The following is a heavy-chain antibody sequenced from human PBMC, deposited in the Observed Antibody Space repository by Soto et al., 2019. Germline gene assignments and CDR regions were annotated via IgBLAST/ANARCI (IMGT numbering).Heavy chain of an antibody. CDR1: GFTFSSCA. J-gene: IGHJ4*02. Sequence: PGESLKISCAASGFTFSSCAMHWVRQVPGKGLEWLAVVSHDGSLYPYADSVKGRFSISRDNSRKTLYLQMSSLRPEDTAVYYCVKDRSDTWSFDYWGQGTMVTVS. D-gene: IGHD2-8*02. V-gene: IGHV3-30*18. CDR3: VKDRSDTWSFDY. CDR2: VSHDGSLY.